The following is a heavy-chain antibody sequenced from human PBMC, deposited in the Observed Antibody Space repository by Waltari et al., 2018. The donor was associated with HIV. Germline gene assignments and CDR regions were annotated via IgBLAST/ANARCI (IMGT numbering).Heavy chain of an antibody. CDR3: TKDPVTAVGNINWFDP. CDR1: GFPFRIYA. Sequence: EVQLLESGGGLVQPGGSLRLSCSAPGFPFRIYAMNWVRQAPGKGLEWVSGISGSGDNRYYADSVKGRFTISRDNSKNKVFLQMKSLRPEDTAFYYCTKDPVTAVGNINWFDPWGQGTLVTVSS. D-gene: IGHD6-13*01. CDR2: ISGSGDNR. V-gene: IGHV3-23*01. J-gene: IGHJ5*02.